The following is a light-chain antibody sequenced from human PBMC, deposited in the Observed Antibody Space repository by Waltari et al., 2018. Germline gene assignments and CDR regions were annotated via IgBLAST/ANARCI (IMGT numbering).Light chain of an antibody. Sequence: EIVLTQSPATLSLSPGQRATLSCRASESIASHLAWFRQKPGQPPRLLIYDASTRATGIPARFSGSGFGTDFTLTISSLEPEDFAVYFCQQGRMWPLTFGGGTTVEIK. J-gene: IGKJ4*01. CDR1: ESIASH. V-gene: IGKV3-11*01. CDR2: DAS. CDR3: QQGRMWPLT.